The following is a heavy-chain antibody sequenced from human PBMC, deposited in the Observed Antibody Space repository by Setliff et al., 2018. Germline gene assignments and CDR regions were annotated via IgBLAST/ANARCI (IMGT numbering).Heavy chain of an antibody. D-gene: IGHD3-10*01. V-gene: IGHV1-2*02. Sequence: ASVKVSCKASGYTFTGYYMHWIRQAPGQGLEWVGWINPNSGVTNYAQKFQGRVTMTRDTSISTAYMALSSLRSDDTAVYCCARVATLIRGVTVNWFDPWGQGTLVTVSS. CDR1: GYTFTGYY. CDR2: INPNSGVT. CDR3: ARVATLIRGVTVNWFDP. J-gene: IGHJ5*02.